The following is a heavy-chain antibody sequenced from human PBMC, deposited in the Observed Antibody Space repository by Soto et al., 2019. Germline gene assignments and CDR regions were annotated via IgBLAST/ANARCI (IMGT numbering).Heavy chain of an antibody. V-gene: IGHV4-59*01. CDR2: IYYSGST. Sequence: SVTRSPRRTGTGGSTRSSSRSRFRAPPGKGLDWIGYIYYSGSTNYNPSLKSRVTISVDTSKNQFSLKLSSVTAADTAVYYCARDDIWFGGVAAGYYSTHVWRQGTPVTVPS. D-gene: IGHD3-10*01. CDR1: GGSTRSSS. J-gene: IGHJ6*02. CDR3: ARDDIWFGGVAAGYYSTHV.